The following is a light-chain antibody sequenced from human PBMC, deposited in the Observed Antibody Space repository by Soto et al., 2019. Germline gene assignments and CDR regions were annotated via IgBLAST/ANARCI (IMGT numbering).Light chain of an antibody. CDR1: DSDVGGYNY. J-gene: IGLJ3*02. Sequence: QSALTQPASVSGSPGQSITISCTGTDSDVGGYNYVSWYQQHPGKAPKLLIYGVSDRPSGVSNRFSGSKSANTASLTISGLQAEDEADYYCSSFAGSNAWVFGGGTKLTVL. V-gene: IGLV2-14*01. CDR3: SSFAGSNAWV. CDR2: GVS.